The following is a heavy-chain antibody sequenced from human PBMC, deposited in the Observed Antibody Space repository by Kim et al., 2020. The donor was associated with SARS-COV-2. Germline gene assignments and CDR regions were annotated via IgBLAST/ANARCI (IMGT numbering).Heavy chain of an antibody. J-gene: IGHJ6*02. Sequence: SLKSRVTISVDTSKNQFSLKLSSVTAADTAVYYCARQDYGDYNYYYGMDVWGQGTTVTVSS. V-gene: IGHV4-59*08. D-gene: IGHD4-17*01. CDR3: ARQDYGDYNYYYGMDV.